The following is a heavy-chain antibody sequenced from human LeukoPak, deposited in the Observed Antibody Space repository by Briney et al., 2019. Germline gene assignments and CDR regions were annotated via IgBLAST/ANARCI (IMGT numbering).Heavy chain of an antibody. Sequence: GGSLRLSCAASGFTFSSYSMNWVRQAPGKGLEWVSSISSSSSYIYYADSVKGRFAISRDNAKNSLYLQMNSLRAEDTAVYYCARVGLYYYYGMDVWGQGTTVTVSS. CDR3: ARVGLYYYYGMDV. J-gene: IGHJ6*02. V-gene: IGHV3-21*01. CDR2: ISSSSSYI. CDR1: GFTFSSYS.